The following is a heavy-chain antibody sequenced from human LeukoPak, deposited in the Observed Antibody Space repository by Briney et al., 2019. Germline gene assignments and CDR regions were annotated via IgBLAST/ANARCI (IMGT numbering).Heavy chain of an antibody. Sequence: GGSLRLSCAASGFTFSDYYMSLIRQAPGKGLEWVSSISSSSSYIYYADSVKGRFTISRDNAKNSLYLQMNSLRAEDTAVYYCARGGRYCSSTSCSPHYWGQGTLVTVSS. CDR3: ARGGRYCSSTSCSPHY. J-gene: IGHJ4*02. CDR1: GFTFSDYY. D-gene: IGHD2-2*01. CDR2: ISSSSSYI. V-gene: IGHV3-11*06.